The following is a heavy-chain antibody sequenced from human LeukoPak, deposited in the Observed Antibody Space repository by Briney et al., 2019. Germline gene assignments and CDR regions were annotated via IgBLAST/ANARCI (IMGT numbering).Heavy chain of an antibody. CDR3: ASQAYSSRWDAFDI. J-gene: IGHJ3*02. CDR1: GFTFSSYS. Sequence: GGSLRLSCAASGFTFSSYSMNWVRQAPGKGLEWVSSISSSSSYIYYADSVKGRFTISRDNAKNSLYLQMNSLKAEDTAVYYCASQAYSSRWDAFDIWGQGTMVTVSS. V-gene: IGHV3-21*01. D-gene: IGHD6-13*01. CDR2: ISSSSSYI.